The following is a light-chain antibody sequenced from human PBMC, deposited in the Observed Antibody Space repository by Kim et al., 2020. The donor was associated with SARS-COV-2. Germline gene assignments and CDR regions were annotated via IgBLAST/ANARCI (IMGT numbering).Light chain of an antibody. V-gene: IGLV3-1*01. CDR2: RDN. CDR1: KLGDKY. CDR3: QAWDSSIYV. J-gene: IGLJ1*01. Sequence: SGSPGQTASITCSGDKLGDKYASWYQQKPGQSPVVVIFRDNRRHSGIPERFSGSNSGNTATLTISGTQAMDEADYYCQAWDSSIYVFGTGTKVTVL.